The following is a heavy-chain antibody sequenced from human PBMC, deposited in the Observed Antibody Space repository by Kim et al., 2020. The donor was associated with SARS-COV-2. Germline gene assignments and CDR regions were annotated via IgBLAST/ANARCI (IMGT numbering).Heavy chain of an antibody. CDR1: GFTFSSYS. J-gene: IGHJ5*02. D-gene: IGHD3-16*01. V-gene: IGHV3-21*01. CDR3: ARDWGALLEGCFDA. CDR2: ISSSSRHI. Sequence: GGSLRLSCAASGFTFSSYSMNWVRQAPGKGLEWVSSISSSSRHIYYADSVKGRFTISRDNAKKSLYVQMNSLRAEDTAVYYCARDWGALLEGCFDAWGQGTLVTVSS.